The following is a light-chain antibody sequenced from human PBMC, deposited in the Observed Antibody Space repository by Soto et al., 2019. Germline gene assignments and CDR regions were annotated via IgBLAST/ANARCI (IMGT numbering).Light chain of an antibody. Sequence: EIVLTQSPATLSLSPGERATLSCRASQSVSSYLAWYQQKPGQAPRLLIYDASNRATGIPARFSGSGSGTGFTLTISRLEPEDFAVYFCQRYGSSTLITLGQGTRLEIK. CDR2: DAS. V-gene: IGKV3-20*01. CDR1: QSVSSY. CDR3: QRYGSSTLIT. J-gene: IGKJ5*01.